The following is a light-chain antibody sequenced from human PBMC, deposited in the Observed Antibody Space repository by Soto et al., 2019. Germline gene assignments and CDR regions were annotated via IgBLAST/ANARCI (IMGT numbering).Light chain of an antibody. CDR1: QGIANY. V-gene: IGKV1-27*01. CDR3: QQYNIALSRT. J-gene: IGKJ1*01. Sequence: DIQMTQSPSSLSASVGDRVTITCRASQGIANYLAWYQQKPGKVPKLLIYAASTLHSGVPSRFSGSGFGTDFTLTISSLQPEHVATYYSQQYNIALSRTFGQGTKVEIK. CDR2: AAS.